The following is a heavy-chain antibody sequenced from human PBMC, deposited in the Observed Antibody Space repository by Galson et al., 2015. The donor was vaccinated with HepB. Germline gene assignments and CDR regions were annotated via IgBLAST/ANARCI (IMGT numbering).Heavy chain of an antibody. CDR2: ISGSGGST. CDR1: GFTFSSYA. Sequence: SLRLSCAASGFTFSSYAMSWVRQAPGKGLEWVSAISGSGGSTYYADSVKGRFTISRDNSKNTLYLQMNSLRAEDTAVYYCAKDPGYCGGDCFMYFDYWGQGTLVTVSS. J-gene: IGHJ4*02. V-gene: IGHV3-23*01. D-gene: IGHD2-21*01. CDR3: AKDPGYCGGDCFMYFDY.